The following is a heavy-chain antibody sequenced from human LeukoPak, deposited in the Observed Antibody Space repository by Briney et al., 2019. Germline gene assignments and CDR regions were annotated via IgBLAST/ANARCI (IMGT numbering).Heavy chain of an antibody. V-gene: IGHV3-11*01. J-gene: IGHJ4*02. CDR1: GFTFSDYY. Sequence: GGSLRLSCAASGFTFSDYYMSWIRQAPGKGLEWVSYISNSGSIIYYADSVKGRFTISRDNSKNTLYLQMNSLRAEDTAVYYCAKDPSTYSGSYQVDYWGQGTLVTVSS. CDR2: ISNSGSII. CDR3: AKDPSTYSGSYQVDY. D-gene: IGHD1-26*01.